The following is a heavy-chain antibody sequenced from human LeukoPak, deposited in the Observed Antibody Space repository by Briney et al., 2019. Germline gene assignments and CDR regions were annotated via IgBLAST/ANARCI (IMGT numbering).Heavy chain of an antibody. CDR1: GFTFSSYS. D-gene: IGHD2-2*01. CDR3: AKAGYCSSTSCYWNYGMDV. J-gene: IGHJ6*02. CDR2: ISGSGGST. V-gene: IGHV3-23*01. Sequence: GGSLRLSCAASGFTFSSYSMSWVRQAPGKGLEWVSAISGSGGSTYYADSVKGRFTISRDNSKNTLYLQMNSLRAEDTAVYYCAKAGYCSSTSCYWNYGMDVWGQGTTVTVSS.